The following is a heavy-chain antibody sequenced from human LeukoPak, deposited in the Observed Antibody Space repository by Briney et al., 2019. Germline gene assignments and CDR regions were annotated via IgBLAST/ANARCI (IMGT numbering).Heavy chain of an antibody. CDR3: ARAPGIAAAGTVFDF. CDR2: ISYDGTNT. CDR1: GFSFSDYW. D-gene: IGHD6-13*01. Sequence: GGSLRLSCAASGFSFSDYWMHWVRQAPGKGLEWVAVISYDGTNTYYADSVKGRFTISRDNSKNTLYLQMNSLRVEGTAVYYCARAPGIAAAGTVFDFWGQGTLVTVSS. V-gene: IGHV3-30*05. J-gene: IGHJ4*02.